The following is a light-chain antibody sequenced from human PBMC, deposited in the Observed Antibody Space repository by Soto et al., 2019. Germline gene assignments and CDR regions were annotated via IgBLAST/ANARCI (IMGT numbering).Light chain of an antibody. J-gene: IGLJ2*01. CDR3: ASWDDRLGAVI. CDR2: SNN. CDR1: SSNIGGTNY. Sequence: QSMLTQPPSASGTPGQKVFISCSGSSSNIGGTNYAYWYQQLPGAAPKLLMHSNNLRPSGVPERISGSKFDTAASLAISGLRSEDEAVYYCASWDDRLGAVIFGGGTKVTVL. V-gene: IGLV1-47*02.